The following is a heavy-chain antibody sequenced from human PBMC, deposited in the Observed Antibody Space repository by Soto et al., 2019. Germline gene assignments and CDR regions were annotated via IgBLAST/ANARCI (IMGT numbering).Heavy chain of an antibody. J-gene: IGHJ5*02. CDR3: ATSGTAWNNWFDP. CDR2: IYNTGST. V-gene: IGHV4-4*07. Sequence: PSETLSLTCTVSGGSISRYYWSWIRQPAGKGLEWIGRIYNTGSTEYNPSLKSRVTMSMDTSKNQFFLNLRSVAAADTAVYYCATSGTAWNNWFDPWGQGTRGTV. CDR1: GGSISRYY. D-gene: IGHD6-25*01.